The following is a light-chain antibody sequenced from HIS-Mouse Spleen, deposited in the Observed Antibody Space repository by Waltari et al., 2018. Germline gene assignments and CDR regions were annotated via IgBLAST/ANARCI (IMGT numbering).Light chain of an antibody. CDR3: QVWDSSSDHWV. CDR1: NIGSKS. CDR2: DDS. J-gene: IGLJ3*02. V-gene: IGLV3-21*02. Sequence: SYVLTQPPSVSVAPGQTARITCGGNNIGSKSVHWYQQKPGQAPVLVVYDDSARPSGIPEGFSGSNSGNTATLTISRVEAGDEADYYCQVWDSSSDHWVFGGGTKLTVL.